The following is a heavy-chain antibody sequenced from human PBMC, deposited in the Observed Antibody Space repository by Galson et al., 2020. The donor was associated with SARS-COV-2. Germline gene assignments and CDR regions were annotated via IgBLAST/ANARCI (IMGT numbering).Heavy chain of an antibody. CDR2: ISAYNGNT. CDR1: GYTFTSYG. CDR3: ARGTFYDSSGYYYAFDI. Sequence: ASVKVSCKASGYTFTSYGISWVRQAPGQGLEWMGWISAYNGNTNYAQKLQGRVTMTTDTSTSTAYMELRSLRSDDTAVYYCARGTFYDSSGYYYAFDIWGQWTMVTVSS. J-gene: IGHJ3*02. V-gene: IGHV1-18*01. D-gene: IGHD3-22*01.